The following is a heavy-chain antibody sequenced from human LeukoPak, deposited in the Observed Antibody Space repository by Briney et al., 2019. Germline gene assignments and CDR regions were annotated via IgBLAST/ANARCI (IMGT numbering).Heavy chain of an antibody. CDR3: ARGILLSGYYYYGMDV. Sequence: PSETLSLTCTVSCGSVSSGSYYWSWIRQPPGKGLEWIGYIYYSGSTNYNPSLKSRVTISVDTSKNQFSLKLSSVTAADTAVYYCARGILLSGYYYYGMDVWGQGTTVTVSS. CDR2: IYYSGST. J-gene: IGHJ6*02. V-gene: IGHV4-61*01. D-gene: IGHD1-26*01. CDR1: CGSVSSGSYY.